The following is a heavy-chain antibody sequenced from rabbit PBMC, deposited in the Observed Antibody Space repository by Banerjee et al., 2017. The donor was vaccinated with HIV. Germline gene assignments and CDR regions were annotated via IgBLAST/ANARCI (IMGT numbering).Heavy chain of an antibody. Sequence: QEQLEESGGDLVKPEGSLTLTCTASGFSLNTYWMSWVRQAPDKGLEWIGCIYTTDGSTSYASWAKGLFTISKTSSTTVTLQMTSLTAADTATYFCVRDMAGSTFNLWGPGTLVTVS. D-gene: IGHD4-2*01. CDR2: IYTTDGST. V-gene: IGHV1S45*01. CDR3: VRDMAGSTFNL. CDR1: GFSLNTYW. J-gene: IGHJ4*01.